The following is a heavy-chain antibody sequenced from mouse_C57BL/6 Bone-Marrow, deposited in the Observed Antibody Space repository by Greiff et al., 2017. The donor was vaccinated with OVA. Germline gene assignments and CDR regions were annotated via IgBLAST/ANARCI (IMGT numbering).Heavy chain of an antibody. J-gene: IGHJ4*01. Sequence: VQLQQSGPELVKPGASVKISCKASGYAFSSSWMNWVKQRPGKGLEWIGRIYPGDGDTNYNGKFKGKATLTADKSSSTAYMQLSSLTSEDSAVYFCAREVGYFAMDYWGQGTSVTVSS. CDR1: GYAFSSSW. V-gene: IGHV1-82*01. CDR3: AREVGYFAMDY. CDR2: IYPGDGDT.